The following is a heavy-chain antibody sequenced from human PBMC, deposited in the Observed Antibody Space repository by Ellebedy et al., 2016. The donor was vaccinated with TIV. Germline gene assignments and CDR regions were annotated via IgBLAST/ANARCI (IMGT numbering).Heavy chain of an antibody. CDR2: VNPNSGDT. CDR3: AREDAFDI. CDR1: GYTFTKYN. Sequence: AASVKVSCKASGYTFTKYNINGVRQSTGQGLEWMGWVNPNSGDTDYAQKFRDRVTMTRETSTNTAYLELSSLRSEDTAVYYCAREDAFDIWGQGTMVTVSS. J-gene: IGHJ3*02. V-gene: IGHV1-8*01.